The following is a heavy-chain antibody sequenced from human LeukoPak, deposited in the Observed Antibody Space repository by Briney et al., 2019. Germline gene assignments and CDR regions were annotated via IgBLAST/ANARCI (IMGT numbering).Heavy chain of an antibody. Sequence: SETLSLTCTVSGGSIASSNYYWGWIRQPPGKGLEWIGSIYYSGSTYYNPSLKSRVTISVDTSKNQFSLKLSSVTAADTAVYYCARLWSTYCNGGSCPHQPNYWGQGTLVTVSS. J-gene: IGHJ4*02. D-gene: IGHD2-15*01. V-gene: IGHV4-39*01. CDR2: IYYSGST. CDR3: ARLWSTYCNGGSCPHQPNY. CDR1: GGSIASSNYY.